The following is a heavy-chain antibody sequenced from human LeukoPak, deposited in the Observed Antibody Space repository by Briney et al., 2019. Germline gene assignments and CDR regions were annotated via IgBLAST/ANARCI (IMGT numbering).Heavy chain of an antibody. CDR2: IYYGGST. CDR3: ARWGYESTFDY. J-gene: IGHJ4*02. D-gene: IGHD3-3*01. CDR1: GGSISSYY. Sequence: SETLSLTCTVSGGSISSYYWAWIRQPPGKVLEWIGSIYYGGSTYYNPSLKSRLTISVDTSKNQFSLKLSSVTAADTAVYYCARWGYESTFDYWGQGTLVTVSS. V-gene: IGHV4-39*01.